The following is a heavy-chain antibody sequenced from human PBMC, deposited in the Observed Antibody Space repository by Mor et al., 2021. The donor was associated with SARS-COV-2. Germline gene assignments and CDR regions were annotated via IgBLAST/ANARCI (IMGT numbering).Heavy chain of an antibody. Sequence: DSDTRYSPSFPGQVTISADKSISTAYLQWSSLKASDTAMYYCARLGSGYYKDYNLVHYWGQGTLVTVSS. J-gene: IGHJ4*02. CDR3: ARLGSGYYKDYNLVHY. V-gene: IGHV5-51*01. CDR2: DSDT. D-gene: IGHD3-22*01.